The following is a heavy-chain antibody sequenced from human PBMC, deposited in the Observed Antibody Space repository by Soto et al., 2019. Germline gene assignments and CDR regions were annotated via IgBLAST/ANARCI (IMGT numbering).Heavy chain of an antibody. CDR1: GDTFSSYA. CDR3: ARSYYYDSSGYPTPPTDY. CDR2: IIPIFGTA. D-gene: IGHD3-22*01. Sequence: SLKFSGKASGDTFSSYAISWVRQAPGQGLEWMGVIIPIFGTANYAQKFQGRVTITAAKSTSAAYMELSSLRSEETAVYYCARSYYYDSSGYPTPPTDYWGQGTLVTVSS. J-gene: IGHJ4*02. V-gene: IGHV1-69*06.